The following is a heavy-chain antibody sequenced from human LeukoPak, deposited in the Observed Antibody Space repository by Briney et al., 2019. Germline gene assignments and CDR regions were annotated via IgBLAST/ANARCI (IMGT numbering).Heavy chain of an antibody. J-gene: IGHJ4*02. CDR2: IYYSGST. CDR1: GGSISSYY. D-gene: IGHD3-10*01. Sequence: SETLSLTCTVSGGSISSYYWSWIRQPPGKGLEWIGYIYYSGSTNYNPSLKSRVTISVDTSKNQFSLKLSSVTAAGTAVYSCASHISIVRGASVEYWGQGTLVTVSS. V-gene: IGHV4-59*01. CDR3: ASHISIVRGASVEY.